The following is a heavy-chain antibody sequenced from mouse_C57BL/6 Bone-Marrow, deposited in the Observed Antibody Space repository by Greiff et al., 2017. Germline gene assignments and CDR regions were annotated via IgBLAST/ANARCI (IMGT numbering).Heavy chain of an antibody. J-gene: IGHJ2*01. V-gene: IGHV3-8*01. Sequence: EVKLMESGPGLAKPSQTLSLTCSVTGYSITSDYWNWISKFPGNKLEYMGYISYSGSTYYNPSLKSRISITRDTSKNQYYLQLNSVTTEDTAPYYCARYYYGSSYFDYWGQGTTLTVSS. CDR1: GYSITSDY. CDR3: ARYYYGSSYFDY. CDR2: ISYSGST. D-gene: IGHD1-1*01.